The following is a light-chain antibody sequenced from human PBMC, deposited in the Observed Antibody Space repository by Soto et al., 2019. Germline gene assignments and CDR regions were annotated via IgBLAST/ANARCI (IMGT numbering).Light chain of an antibody. CDR3: SSYTSSITLV. CDR2: DVS. CDR1: SSDVGAYSH. Sequence: QSALTQPASVSGSPGQSITISCTGTSSDVGAYSHVSWYQQHPGKAPKLIIYDVSNRPSGVSNRFSGSKSGNTASLTISGLQAEDEADYYCSSYTSSITLVFGGGTKLTAL. V-gene: IGLV2-14*01. J-gene: IGLJ2*01.